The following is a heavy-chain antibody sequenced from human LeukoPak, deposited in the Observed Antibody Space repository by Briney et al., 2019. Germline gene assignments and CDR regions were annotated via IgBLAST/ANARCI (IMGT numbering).Heavy chain of an antibody. V-gene: IGHV4-59*08. CDR3: ARLVGAYFWSGSYYGMDV. J-gene: IGHJ6*02. D-gene: IGHD3-3*01. Sequence: SETLSLTCTVSGGSISSYYWSWIRQPPGKGLEWIWYIYYSGSTNYNPSLKSRVTISVDTSKNQFSLKLSSVTAADTAVYYCARLVGAYFWSGSYYGMDVWGQGTTVTVSS. CDR2: IYYSGST. CDR1: GGSISSYY.